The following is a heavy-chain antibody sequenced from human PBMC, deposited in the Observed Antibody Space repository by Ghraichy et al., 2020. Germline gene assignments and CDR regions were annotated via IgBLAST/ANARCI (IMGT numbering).Heavy chain of an antibody. J-gene: IGHJ4*02. CDR1: GYTFTGYY. V-gene: IGHV1-2*02. D-gene: IGHD3-9*01. CDR2: INPNSGGT. Sequence: ASVKVSCKASGYTFTGYYMHWVRQAPGQGLEWMGWINPNSGGTNYAQKFQGRVTMTRDTSISTAYMELSRLRSDDTAVYYCARGDSLRYFDWSYEYYFDYWGQGTLVTVSS. CDR3: ARGDSLRYFDWSYEYYFDY.